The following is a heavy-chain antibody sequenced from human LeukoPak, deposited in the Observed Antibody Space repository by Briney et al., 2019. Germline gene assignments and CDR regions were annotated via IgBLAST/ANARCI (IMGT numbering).Heavy chain of an antibody. CDR2: ISYDGSNK. CDR3: AKDYGGTMIVVVFYYFDY. V-gene: IGHV3-30-3*01. J-gene: IGHJ4*01. D-gene: IGHD3-22*01. Sequence: GGSPRLSCAASGFTFSSYAMHWVRQAPGKGLEWVAVISYDGSNKYYADSVKGRFTISRDNSKNTLYLQMNSLRAEDTAVYYCAKDYGGTMIVVVFYYFDYWGHGTLVTVSS. CDR1: GFTFSSYA.